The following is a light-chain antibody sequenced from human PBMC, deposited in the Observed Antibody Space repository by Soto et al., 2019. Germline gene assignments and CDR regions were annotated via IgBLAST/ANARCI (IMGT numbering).Light chain of an antibody. Sequence: QLVLTQPPSASGTPGQTVTISCTGGSSNIGANYVYWYQQLPGTAPKLLISRSNQRPSGVPDRFSGSKSGTSASLAISGLRPEDEADYHCAAWDDSLSGWLFGGGTKVTVL. CDR2: RSN. CDR3: AAWDDSLSGWL. J-gene: IGLJ3*02. CDR1: SSNIGANY. V-gene: IGLV1-47*01.